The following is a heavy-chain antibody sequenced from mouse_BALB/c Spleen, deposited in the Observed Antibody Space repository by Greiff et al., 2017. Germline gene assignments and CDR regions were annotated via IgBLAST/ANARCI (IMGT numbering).Heavy chain of an antibody. D-gene: IGHD2-4*01. CDR2: INPYNDGT. CDR3: ARFYYDYLYYFDY. Sequence: VQLQQSGPELVKPGASVKMSCKASGYTFTSYVMHWVKQKPGQGLEWIGYINPYNDGTKYNEKFKGKATLTSDKSSSTAYMELSSLTSEDSAVYYCARFYYDYLYYFDYWGQGTTLTVSS. V-gene: IGHV1-14*01. CDR1: GYTFTSYV. J-gene: IGHJ2*01.